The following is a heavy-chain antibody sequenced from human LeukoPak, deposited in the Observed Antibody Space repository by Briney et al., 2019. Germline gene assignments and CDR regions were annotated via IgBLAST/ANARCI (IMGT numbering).Heavy chain of an antibody. CDR3: ARGLFRYYYGSGNYPFDY. D-gene: IGHD3-10*01. CDR2: IYHSGST. CDR1: GGSISSTNW. J-gene: IGHJ4*02. V-gene: IGHV4-4*02. Sequence: SETLSLTCAVSGGSISSTNWWSWVGQPPGKGLEWIGEIYHSGSTNYNPSLKSRVIISVDKSKNQFSLKLSSVTAADTAVYYCARGLFRYYYGSGNYPFDYWGQGTLVTVSS.